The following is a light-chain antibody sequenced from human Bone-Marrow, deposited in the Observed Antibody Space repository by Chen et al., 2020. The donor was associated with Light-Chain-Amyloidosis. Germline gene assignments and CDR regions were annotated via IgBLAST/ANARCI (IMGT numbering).Light chain of an antibody. CDR3: QRSYTSPYT. Sequence: DIQMTQSPSSLSAFVGDRVTITCRPSQFISSYLSWYQQRPGKAPKLLIFGASSLPSGVPSRFSGSGSGTDFTLTISSLEPEDFAIYYCQRSYTSPYTFGGGTKVEI. J-gene: IGKJ4*01. CDR1: QFISSY. V-gene: IGKV1-39*01. CDR2: GAS.